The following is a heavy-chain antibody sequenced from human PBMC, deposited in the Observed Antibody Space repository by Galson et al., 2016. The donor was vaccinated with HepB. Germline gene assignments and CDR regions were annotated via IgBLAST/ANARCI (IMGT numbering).Heavy chain of an antibody. J-gene: IGHJ5*02. D-gene: IGHD6-19*01. V-gene: IGHV5-51*01. CDR1: GYNFTTSW. CDR3: VRIGSGWYASCFDP. CDR2: IYPDDSDS. Sequence: QSGAEVKKPGESLRISCKASGYNFTTSWIGWVRRVPGYGLEWVAIIYPDDSDSRYSPSFQGQVRISADKTLNTAYLPWSSLRDSATAIYSGVRIGSGWYASCFDPWGQGTLVTVAS.